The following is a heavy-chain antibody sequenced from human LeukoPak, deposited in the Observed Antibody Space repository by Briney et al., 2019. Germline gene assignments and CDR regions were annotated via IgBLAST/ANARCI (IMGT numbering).Heavy chain of an antibody. CDR3: AINGDPVAVAGRGFAY. CDR2: IYPGDSDT. D-gene: IGHD6-19*01. V-gene: IGHV5-51*01. CDR1: GYSFTSYW. J-gene: IGHJ4*02. Sequence: GESLKISCKGSGYSFTSYWIGWVRQMPGKGLEWMGIIYPGDSDTTYSPSFQGQVAISADKSISTAYLQWSSLKASDTAMYYCAINGDPVAVAGRGFAYWGQGTLVTVSS.